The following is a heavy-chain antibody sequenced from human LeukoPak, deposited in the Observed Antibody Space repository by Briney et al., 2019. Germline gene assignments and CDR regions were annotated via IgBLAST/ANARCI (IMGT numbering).Heavy chain of an antibody. J-gene: IGHJ5*02. CDR1: GGSISSSSYY. CDR2: IYYSGST. V-gene: IGHV4-39*01. D-gene: IGHD2-2*02. CDR3: ARLGDCSSTSCYSFGWFDP. Sequence: SETLSLTCTVSGGSISSSSYYWGWIRQPPGKGLEWIGSIYYSGSTYYNPSLKSRATISVDTSKNQFSLKLSSVTAADTAVYYCARLGDCSSTSCYSFGWFDPWGQGTLVTVSS.